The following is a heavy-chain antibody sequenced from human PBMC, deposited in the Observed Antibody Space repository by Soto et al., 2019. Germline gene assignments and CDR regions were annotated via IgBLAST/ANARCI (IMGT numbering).Heavy chain of an antibody. CDR1: GFSLSTTRVG. J-gene: IGHJ4*02. CDR3: AHTLAAGLGYYFDY. CDR2: IYWDDDK. V-gene: IGHV2-5*02. D-gene: IGHD6-13*01. Sequence: QITLKESGPTLVKPTQTLTLTCTFSGFSLSTTRVGVGWIRQPPGKALEWLALIYWDDDKRYSPFLNSRLTITKDTSKNQVVLTMTNMDPMDTATYFCAHTLAAGLGYYFDYWGQGTLVTVSS.